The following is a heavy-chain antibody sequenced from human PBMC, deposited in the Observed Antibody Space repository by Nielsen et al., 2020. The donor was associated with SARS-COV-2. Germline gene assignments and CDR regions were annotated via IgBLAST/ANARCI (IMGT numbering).Heavy chain of an antibody. CDR2: INHNGRA. V-gene: IGHV4-34*01. CDR1: GASFTAYH. CDR3: VRVLAAGPGSYYLPTFDY. Sequence: SETLSLTCAVHGASFTAYHWSWIRQSPGRGLEWIGEINHNGRANYNPSLKSRVMMSVDTSKGHFSLDVTSVTAADTAVYFCVRVLAAGPGSYYLPTFDYWGQGSQVTVSS. J-gene: IGHJ4*02. D-gene: IGHD3-10*01.